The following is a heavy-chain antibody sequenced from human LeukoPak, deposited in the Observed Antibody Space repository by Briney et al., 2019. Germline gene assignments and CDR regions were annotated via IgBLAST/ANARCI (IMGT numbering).Heavy chain of an antibody. D-gene: IGHD4-11*01. CDR3: ARETSTGFDF. CDR1: GFTFSSYA. Sequence: GGSLRLSCAASGFTFSSYAMHWVRQAPGKGLEWVAVISYDGSDKYYADSVKGRFTFSRDNAKNTLYLQMNSLRAEDTAVYYCARETSTGFDFWGQGTLVTVSS. V-gene: IGHV3-30-3*01. CDR2: ISYDGSDK. J-gene: IGHJ4*02.